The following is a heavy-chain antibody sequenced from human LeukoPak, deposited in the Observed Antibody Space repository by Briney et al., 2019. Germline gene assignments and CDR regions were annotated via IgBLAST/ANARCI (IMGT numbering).Heavy chain of an antibody. J-gene: IGHJ4*02. CDR2: IYGSGGT. Sequence: GGSLRLSCAASGLTVSSKYMSWLRQAPGRGLEWVSVIYGSGGTYYVDSVRGRFALSRDDSKNTVYLQMNSLRAEDTAVYFCASLSWELGTDYWGQGALVTVSS. CDR3: ASLSWELGTDY. V-gene: IGHV3-53*01. CDR1: GLTVSSKY. D-gene: IGHD4-23*01.